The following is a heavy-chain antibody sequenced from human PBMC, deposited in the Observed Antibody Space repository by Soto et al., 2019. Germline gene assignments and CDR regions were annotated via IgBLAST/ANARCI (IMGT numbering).Heavy chain of an antibody. Sequence: ASVKVSCKASGYTFTSYGISWVRQAPGQGLEWMGWISAYNGNTNYAQKLQGRVTMTTDTSTSTAYVELRSLRSDDTAVYYFARDTVISFSSSAFDYWGHGTLVTVPS. CDR3: ARDTVISFSSSAFDY. CDR2: ISAYNGNT. D-gene: IGHD6-6*01. J-gene: IGHJ4*03. CDR1: GYTFTSYG. V-gene: IGHV1-18*01.